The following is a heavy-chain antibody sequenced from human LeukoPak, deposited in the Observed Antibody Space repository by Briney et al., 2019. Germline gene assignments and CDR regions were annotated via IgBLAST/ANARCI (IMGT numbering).Heavy chain of an antibody. J-gene: IGHJ4*02. V-gene: IGHV4-59*01. Sequence: SETLSLTCTVSGGSIGSYYWSWIRQPPGKGLEWIGYIYYSGSTNYNPSLKSRVTISVDTSKNQFSLKLSSVTAADTAVYYCARGPRIQLWLPPIDYWGQGTLVTVSS. CDR2: IYYSGST. CDR1: GGSIGSYY. CDR3: ARGPRIQLWLPPIDY. D-gene: IGHD5-18*01.